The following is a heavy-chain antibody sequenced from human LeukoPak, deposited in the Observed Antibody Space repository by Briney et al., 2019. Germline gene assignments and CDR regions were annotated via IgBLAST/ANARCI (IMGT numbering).Heavy chain of an antibody. D-gene: IGHD1-26*01. CDR3: AKGPWELPQEGFDY. Sequence: GGSLRLSCAASGFTFSSYAMSWVRQAPGKGLEWVSAISGSGGSTYYADSVKGRFTISRDDSKNTLYLQMNSLRAEDTAVYYRAKGPWELPQEGFDYWGQGTLVTVSS. V-gene: IGHV3-23*01. J-gene: IGHJ4*02. CDR2: ISGSGGST. CDR1: GFTFSSYA.